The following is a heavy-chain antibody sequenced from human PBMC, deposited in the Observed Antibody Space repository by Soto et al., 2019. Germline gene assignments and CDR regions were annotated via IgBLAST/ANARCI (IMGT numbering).Heavy chain of an antibody. CDR2: FYWDDDK. J-gene: IGHJ5*02. CDR1: LFGPNTAGVA. Sequence: SEPPLLNPPVTRTMTGSLALFGPNTAGVAVGGIRQPPEKALWWLGLFYWDDDKRYSPSQESRLTITKDTSKNQVILTMTNMEPVDTGIYYCAYRKGAASGTANRFDLWCQGTAVSVS. V-gene: IGHV2-5*02. D-gene: IGHD1-1*01. CDR3: AYRKGAASGTANRFDL.